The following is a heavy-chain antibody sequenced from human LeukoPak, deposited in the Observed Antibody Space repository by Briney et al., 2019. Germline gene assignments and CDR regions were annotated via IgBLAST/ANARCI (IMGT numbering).Heavy chain of an antibody. V-gene: IGHV4-39*01. CDR1: GGSISSSSYF. Sequence: SETLSLTCTVSGGSISSSSYFWGWIRQPPGKGLGWIGRIYYSGSTSYTPSLESRVTISVDTSKNQFPLKLNSLTAADTAVYYCARHGGLKYGGNEKRFDYWGQGTLVTVSS. CDR3: ARHGGLKYGGNEKRFDY. D-gene: IGHD5-12*01. J-gene: IGHJ4*02. CDR2: IYYSGST.